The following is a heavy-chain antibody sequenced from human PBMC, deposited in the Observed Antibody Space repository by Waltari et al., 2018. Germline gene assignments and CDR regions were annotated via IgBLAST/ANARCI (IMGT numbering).Heavy chain of an antibody. CDR2: IYYSGST. CDR3: AREFRHCSGGSCYGRFDY. D-gene: IGHD2-15*01. Sequence: QVQLQESGPGLVKPSETLSLTCTVYGGSISSYYWSWIRQPPGKGLELIGYIYYSGSTNYNPSLKSRVTISVDTSKNQFSLKLSSVTAADTAVYYCAREFRHCSGGSCYGRFDYWGQGTLVTVSS. CDR1: GGSISSYY. V-gene: IGHV4-59*01. J-gene: IGHJ4*02.